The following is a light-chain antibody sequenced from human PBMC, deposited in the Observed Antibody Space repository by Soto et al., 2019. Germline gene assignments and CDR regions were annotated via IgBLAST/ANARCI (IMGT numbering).Light chain of an antibody. CDR2: GAS. Sequence: EIVLTQSPGTLSLSPGERATLSCRASQSVSSSYLAWYQQKPGQAPRLLIYGASSRATGIPDRFSGSGSGTDFTLTSSRLEPDDFAVYYCPQYGSARTFGQGTKVEIK. V-gene: IGKV3-20*01. J-gene: IGKJ1*01. CDR1: QSVSSSY. CDR3: PQYGSART.